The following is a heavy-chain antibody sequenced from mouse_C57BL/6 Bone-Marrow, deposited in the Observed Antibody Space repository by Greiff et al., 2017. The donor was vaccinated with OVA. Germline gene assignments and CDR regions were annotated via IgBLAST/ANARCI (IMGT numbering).Heavy chain of an antibody. CDR2: IDPSDSYT. CDR1: GYTFTSYW. J-gene: IGHJ3*01. CDR3: ARDGNYVWFAY. Sequence: QVQLQQPGAELVKPGASVKLSCKASGYTFTSYWIQWVKQRPGQGLEWIGEIDPSDSYTNYNQKFKGKATLTVDTSSSTAYMQLSSLTSEDSAVYYCARDGNYVWFAYWGQGTLVTVSA. V-gene: IGHV1-50*01. D-gene: IGHD2-1*01.